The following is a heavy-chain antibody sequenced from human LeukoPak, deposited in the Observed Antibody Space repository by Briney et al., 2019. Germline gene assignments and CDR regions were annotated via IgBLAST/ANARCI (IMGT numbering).Heavy chain of an antibody. CDR2: ISSSSSYI. D-gene: IGHD1-26*01. J-gene: IGHJ4*02. CDR1: GFTFSSYS. Sequence: GGSVRLSCAASGFTFSSYSMNWVRQAPGKGLEWVSSISSSSSYIYYADSVKGRFTISRDNAKNSLYLQMNSLRAGDTAVYYCARDKVVGATYLDYWGKGTLVTVSS. CDR3: ARDKVVGATYLDY. V-gene: IGHV3-21*01.